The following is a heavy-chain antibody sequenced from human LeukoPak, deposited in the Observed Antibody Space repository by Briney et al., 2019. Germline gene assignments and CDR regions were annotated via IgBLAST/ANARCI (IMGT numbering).Heavy chain of an antibody. CDR3: ARNLPAADY. V-gene: IGHV3-23*01. D-gene: IGHD2-2*01. CDR1: GFTFSSYA. CDR2: ISGSGGSR. Sequence: GGSLRLSCAVSGFTFSSYAMSWVRQAPGKGLEWVSVISGSGGSRYYADSMKGRFTISRDNSKNTVYLQMNSLRAEDTAVYYCARNLPAADYWGQGTLVTVSS. J-gene: IGHJ4*02.